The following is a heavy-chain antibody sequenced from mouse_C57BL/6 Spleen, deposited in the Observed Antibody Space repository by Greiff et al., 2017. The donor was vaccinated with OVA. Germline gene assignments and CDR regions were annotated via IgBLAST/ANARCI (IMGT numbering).Heavy chain of an antibody. CDR1: GYTFTDYY. CDR3: ARHYDYDGGSWFAY. Sequence: VQLQQSGPELVKPGASVKISCKASGYTFTDYYMNWVKQSHGKSLEWIGDINPNNGGTSYNQKFKGKATLTVDKSSSTAYMELRSLTSEDSAVYYCARHYDYDGGSWFAYWGQGTLVTVSA. D-gene: IGHD2-4*01. V-gene: IGHV1-26*01. J-gene: IGHJ3*01. CDR2: INPNNGGT.